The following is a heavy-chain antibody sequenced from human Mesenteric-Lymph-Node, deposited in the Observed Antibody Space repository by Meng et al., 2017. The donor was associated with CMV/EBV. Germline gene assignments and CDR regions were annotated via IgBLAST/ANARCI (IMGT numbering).Heavy chain of an antibody. CDR3: ARLSRTTRGSPDF. CDR1: GFTFWSYW. Sequence: GESLKISCVASGFTFWSYWMTWVRQAPGKGLEWVANIKQDGGEHYYVDSVAGRFTIFRDNAKNAVYLEMNSLRADDTAVYYCARLSRTTRGSPDFWGQGSLVTVSS. CDR2: IKQDGGEH. D-gene: IGHD2/OR15-2a*01. V-gene: IGHV3-7*01. J-gene: IGHJ4*02.